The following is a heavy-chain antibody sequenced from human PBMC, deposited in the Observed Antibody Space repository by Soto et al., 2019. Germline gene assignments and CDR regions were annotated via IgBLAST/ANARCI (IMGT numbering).Heavy chain of an antibody. D-gene: IGHD2-8*01. V-gene: IGHV3-23*01. J-gene: IGHJ1*01. CDR3: ARGPNGVRATTEYFQG. CDR1: GFPFISSA. CDR2: VTGSGTTT. Sequence: DVQLLESGGGLVQPGGSLRLSCAASGFPFISSAISWVRQGPGTGLEWVSTVTGSGTTTYYADSVKGRFTISRDNSKNTVFLQMNSLTAEDTAVYYCARGPNGVRATTEYFQGWGQGTLVTVSS.